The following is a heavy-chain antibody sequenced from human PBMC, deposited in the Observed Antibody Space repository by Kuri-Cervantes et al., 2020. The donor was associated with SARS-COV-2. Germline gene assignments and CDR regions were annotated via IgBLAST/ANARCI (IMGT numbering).Heavy chain of an antibody. V-gene: IGHV4-59*12. CDR3: ARVDIVVVTAIRHYYYGMDV. CDR2: IYYSGST. CDR1: GGSISSYY. J-gene: IGHJ6*01. Sequence: GSLRLSCTVSGGSISSYYWSWIRQPPGKGLEWIGYIYYSGSTNYNPSLKSRVTVSVDTSKNQFSLKLSSVTAADTAVYYCARVDIVVVTAIRHYYYGMDVWGQGTTVTCAS. D-gene: IGHD2-21*02.